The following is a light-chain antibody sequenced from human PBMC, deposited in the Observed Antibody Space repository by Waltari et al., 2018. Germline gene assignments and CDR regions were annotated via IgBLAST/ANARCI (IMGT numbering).Light chain of an antibody. CDR1: SSNIGDNV. CDR2: RSD. J-gene: IGLJ3*02. CDR3: ATWDDRMNGHWV. Sequence: QSVLTQSPSASGTPGQRVTISCSGSSSNIGDNVVNWYQQLPGKAPKLLIYRSDQRPPGVPDRFSASNSGTSASLAISGLQSEDEADYYCATWDDRMNGHWVFGGGTKVTVL. V-gene: IGLV1-44*01.